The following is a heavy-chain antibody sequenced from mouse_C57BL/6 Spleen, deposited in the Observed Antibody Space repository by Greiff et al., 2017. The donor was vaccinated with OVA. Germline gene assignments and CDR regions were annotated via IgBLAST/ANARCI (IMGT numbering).Heavy chain of an antibody. V-gene: IGHV1-55*01. J-gene: IGHJ2*01. CDR3: ATSYGSSYDDY. CDR2: IYPGSGST. D-gene: IGHD1-1*01. Sequence: QVHVKQPGAELVKPGASVKMSCKASGYTFTSYWITWVKQRPGQGLEWIGDIYPGSGSTNYNEKFKSKATLTVDTSSSTAYMQLSSLTSEDSAVYYCATSYGSSYDDYWGQGTTLTVSS. CDR1: GYTFTSYW.